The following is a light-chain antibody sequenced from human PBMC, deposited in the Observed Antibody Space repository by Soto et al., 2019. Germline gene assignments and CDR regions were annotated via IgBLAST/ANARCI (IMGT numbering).Light chain of an antibody. J-gene: IGKJ4*01. V-gene: IGKV3-11*01. CDR1: QSVSSY. CDR2: DAS. Sequence: EIVVTQSPATLSLSPGERATLSCRASQSVSSYLAWYQQKPGQAHRLLIYDASNRATGIPARFSGSGSGTDFTITISSLEPEDFAVYSCQQRSNWQGATFGGGTKVEIK. CDR3: QQRSNWQGAT.